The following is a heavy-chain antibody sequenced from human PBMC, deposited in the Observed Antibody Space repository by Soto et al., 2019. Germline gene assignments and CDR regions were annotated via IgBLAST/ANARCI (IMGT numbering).Heavy chain of an antibody. CDR1: GGSFSGYY. J-gene: IGHJ6*03. CDR3: ARTLTTVSHYYYYMDV. D-gene: IGHD4-17*01. Sequence: ASETLSLTCAVYGGSFSGYYWSWIRQPPGKGLEWIGEINHSGSTNYNPSLKSRVTISVDTSKNQFSLKLSSVTAADTAVYYCARTLTTVSHYYYYMDVWGKGTTVTVSS. CDR2: INHSGST. V-gene: IGHV4-34*01.